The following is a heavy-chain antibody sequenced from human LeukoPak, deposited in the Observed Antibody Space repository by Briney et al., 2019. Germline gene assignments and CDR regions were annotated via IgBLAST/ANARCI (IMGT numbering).Heavy chain of an antibody. CDR3: AKVPINRIVVVVAATLYYFDY. V-gene: IGHV3-23*01. D-gene: IGHD2-15*01. J-gene: IGHJ4*02. CDR2: ISGSGGST. CDR1: GFTFSSYA. Sequence: GGSLRLSCAASGFTFSSYAMSWVRQAPGKGLEWVSAISGSGGSTYYADSVKGRFTISRDNSKNTLYLQMNSLRAEDTAIYYCAKVPINRIVVVVAATLYYFDYWGQGTLVTLSS.